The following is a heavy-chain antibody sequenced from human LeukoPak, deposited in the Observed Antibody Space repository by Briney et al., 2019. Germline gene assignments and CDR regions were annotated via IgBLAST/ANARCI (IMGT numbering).Heavy chain of an antibody. CDR1: GFTFSSYA. Sequence: PGGSLRLSCAASGFTFSSYAMIWVRQAPAKGLEWVSAISGSGGSTYYADSAKGRFTISRDNSKYTLYLQMNSLRAEDTAVYYCAKVFWSGYYRDYYYYMDVWGKGATVAVSS. CDR2: ISGSGGST. D-gene: IGHD3-3*01. V-gene: IGHV3-23*01. CDR3: AKVFWSGYYRDYYYYMDV. J-gene: IGHJ6*03.